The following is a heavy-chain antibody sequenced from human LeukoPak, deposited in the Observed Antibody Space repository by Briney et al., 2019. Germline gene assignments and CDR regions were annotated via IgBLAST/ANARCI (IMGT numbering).Heavy chain of an antibody. J-gene: IGHJ4*02. CDR1: GFTFNTYW. V-gene: IGHV3-7*01. CDR2: IKQDGSVK. CDR3: ARDPESSAFDL. D-gene: IGHD5/OR15-5a*01. Sequence: GGSLTLSCAASGFTFNTYWMSWVRQTPEKGLEFVANIKQDGSVKNYMDSLKGRSTISRDNARESLYLEINSLRADDTAVYYCARDPESSAFDLWGQGALVTVSS.